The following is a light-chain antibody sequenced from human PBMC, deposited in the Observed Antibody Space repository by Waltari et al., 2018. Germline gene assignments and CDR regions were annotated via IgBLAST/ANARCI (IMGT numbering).Light chain of an antibody. V-gene: IGLV3-21*03. CDR2: DST. CDR3: QVWDDTRDQPV. CDR1: NIRDKP. Sequence: SYVLTQPPSVSVAPGKTARISCAGQNIRDKPLYWYQQTPGQAPVVVIYDSTVRPSGIPDRFSGSDPATLTIARVEAGDEADYYCQVWDDTRDQPVFGGGTRLTVL. J-gene: IGLJ2*01.